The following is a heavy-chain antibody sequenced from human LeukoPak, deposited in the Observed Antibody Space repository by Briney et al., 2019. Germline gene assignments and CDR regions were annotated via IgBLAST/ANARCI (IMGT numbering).Heavy chain of an antibody. D-gene: IGHD6-13*01. Sequence: SETLSLTCTVSGGSISSYYWSWIRQPPGKGLEWIGEINHSGSTNYNPSLKSRVTISVDTSKNQFSLKLSSVTAADTAVYYCARPHPGGIAAYDYWGQGTLVTVSS. CDR2: INHSGST. CDR1: GGSISSYY. J-gene: IGHJ4*02. V-gene: IGHV4-34*01. CDR3: ARPHPGGIAAYDY.